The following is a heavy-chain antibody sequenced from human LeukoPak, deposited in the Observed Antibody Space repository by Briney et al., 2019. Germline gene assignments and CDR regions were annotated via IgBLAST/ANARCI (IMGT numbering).Heavy chain of an antibody. CDR3: AKDLLITMIVVVRENYFDY. CDR2: ISGSGGST. V-gene: IGHV3-23*01. D-gene: IGHD3-22*01. J-gene: IGHJ4*02. Sequence: GGSLRLSCAASGFTFSSYAMSWVRQAPGKGLEWVSAISGSGGSTYYADSVKGRFTISRDNYKNTLYLQMNSLRAEDTAVYYCAKDLLITMIVVVRENYFDYWGQGTLVTVSS. CDR1: GFTFSSYA.